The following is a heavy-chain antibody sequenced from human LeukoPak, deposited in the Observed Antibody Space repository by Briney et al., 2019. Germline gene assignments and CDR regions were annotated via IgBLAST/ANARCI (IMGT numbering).Heavy chain of an antibody. V-gene: IGHV4-61*01. CDR1: GGSVSSGSYY. CDR3: AGMATMGDY. CDR2: IYYSGST. J-gene: IGHJ4*02. Sequence: PSETLSLTCTVSGGSVSSGSYYWSWIRQPPGKGLEWIGYIYYSGSTNYNPSLKSRVTISVDTSKNQFSLKLSSVTAADTAVYYCAGMATMGDYWGQGTLVTVSS. D-gene: IGHD5-24*01.